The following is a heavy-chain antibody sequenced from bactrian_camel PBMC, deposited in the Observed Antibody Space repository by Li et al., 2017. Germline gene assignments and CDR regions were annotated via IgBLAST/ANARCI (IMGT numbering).Heavy chain of an antibody. CDR1: TDTYSKFD. CDR3: ATQFLEASCAVVHAIDD. CDR2: IYRFGKGP. Sequence: VQLVESGGGSVQAGGSLRLSCAASTDTYSKFDKDWFRQPPGKDRQGLAAIYRFGKGPYYDDSVKGRFTISQDRARNTIYLQMNDLKPEDTAMYYCATQFLEASCAVVHAIDDWGQGTQVTVS. V-gene: IGHV3S40*01. J-gene: IGHJ4*01. D-gene: IGHD2*01.